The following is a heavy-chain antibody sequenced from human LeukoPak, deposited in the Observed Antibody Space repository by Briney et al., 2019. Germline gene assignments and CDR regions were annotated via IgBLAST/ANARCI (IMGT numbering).Heavy chain of an antibody. V-gene: IGHV3-74*01. Sequence: PGGPLGLSCAASGITFGKNWMHWVRQGPGKGLVWISRINSDGGGAIYADSVKGRFTVSRDNAKNTLYLQMNSLRAEDTAVYYCARDVPHNWFDTWGQGTLVTVSS. CDR3: ARDVPHNWFDT. CDR1: GITFGKNW. J-gene: IGHJ5*02. CDR2: INSDGGGA.